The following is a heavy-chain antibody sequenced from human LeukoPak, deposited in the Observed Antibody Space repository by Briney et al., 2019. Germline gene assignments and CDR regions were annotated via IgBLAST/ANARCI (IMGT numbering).Heavy chain of an antibody. J-gene: IGHJ4*02. D-gene: IGHD6-13*01. V-gene: IGHV5-51*01. CDR3: ARLTPYSSSWYRIRGYFDY. CDR1: GYSFTSYW. Sequence: GESLKISCKGSGYSFTSYWIGWVRQMPGKGLEWMGIIYPGDSDTRYSPSFQGQVTISADKSISTAYLQWSSLKASDTAMYYCARLTPYSSSWYRIRGYFDYWGQGTLVTVSS. CDR2: IYPGDSDT.